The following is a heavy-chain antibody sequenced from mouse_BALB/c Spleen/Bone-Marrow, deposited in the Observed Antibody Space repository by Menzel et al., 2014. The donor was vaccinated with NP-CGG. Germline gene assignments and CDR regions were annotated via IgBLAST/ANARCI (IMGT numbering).Heavy chain of an antibody. CDR1: GYTFSGYW. J-gene: IGHJ4*01. Sequence: VQLQESGAELMKPGASVKISCKTTGYTFSGYWIEWVKQRPGHGLEWIGEILPGSTSTNYNEKFKDKATFTADTSSXTAYIQLSSLTSEDSAVYYCARDGYSSLAMDYWGQGTSVTVSS. CDR2: ILPGSTST. V-gene: IGHV1-9*01. D-gene: IGHD2-3*01. CDR3: ARDGYSSLAMDY.